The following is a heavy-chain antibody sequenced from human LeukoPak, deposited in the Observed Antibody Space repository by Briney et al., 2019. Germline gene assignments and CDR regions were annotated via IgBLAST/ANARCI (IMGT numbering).Heavy chain of an antibody. CDR1: GFTFSSYA. Sequence: GRSLRLSCAASGFTFSSYAMHWVRQAPGKGLEWVAVISYDGSNKYYADSVKGRFTISRDNSKNTLYLQMNSLRAEDTAVYYCARGSPGIGDLSYWGQGTLVTVSS. CDR3: ARGSPGIGDLSY. CDR2: ISYDGSNK. J-gene: IGHJ4*02. V-gene: IGHV3-30-3*01. D-gene: IGHD3-10*01.